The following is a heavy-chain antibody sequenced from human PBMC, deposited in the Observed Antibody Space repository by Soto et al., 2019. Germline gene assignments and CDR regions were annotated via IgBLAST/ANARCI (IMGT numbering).Heavy chain of an antibody. CDR2: VSGSGAII. J-gene: IGHJ4*02. Sequence: EVQLLESGGGLVQPGGSLRLSCAASGLTFSNYYMNWVRQAPGKGLEWVSVVSGSGAIIYYADSVKGRFTITRDNSKNNLYPQRNSLTTEDMPVYYCGKGGGGLELRDWGQGTLVTVSS. V-gene: IGHV3-23*01. D-gene: IGHD1-7*01. CDR3: GKGGGGLELRD. CDR1: GLTFSNYY.